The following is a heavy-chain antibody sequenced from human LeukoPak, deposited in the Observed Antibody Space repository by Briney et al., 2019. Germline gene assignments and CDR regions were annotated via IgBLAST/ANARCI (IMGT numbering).Heavy chain of an antibody. CDR1: GGTFSSYA. V-gene: IGHV1-69*13. CDR3: ARGLYGDYGYNWFDP. Sequence: SVKVSCKASGGTFSSYAISWVRQAPGQGLEWMGGIIPIFGTANYAQKFQGRVTITADESTSTAYMELSSLRSEDTAAYYCARGLYGDYGYNWFDPWGQGTLVTVSS. CDR2: IIPIFGTA. J-gene: IGHJ5*02. D-gene: IGHD4-17*01.